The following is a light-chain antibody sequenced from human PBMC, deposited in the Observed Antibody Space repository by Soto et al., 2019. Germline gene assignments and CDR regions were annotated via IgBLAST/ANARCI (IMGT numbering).Light chain of an antibody. CDR2: TLS. Sequence: DIVMTQTPLSLPVTPGEPASISCRSSQSLLNSDDGNTYLDWYLQKPGQSPQLLIYTLSYRAYGVPDRFSGRGSGSDFTLKIGRVEAEDVGVYYCMQRIEFPWTFGQGTKVEIK. CDR3: MQRIEFPWT. CDR1: QSLLNSDDGNTY. J-gene: IGKJ1*01. V-gene: IGKV2-40*01.